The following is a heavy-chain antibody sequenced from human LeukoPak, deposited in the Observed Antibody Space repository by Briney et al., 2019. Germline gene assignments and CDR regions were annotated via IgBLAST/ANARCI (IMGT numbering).Heavy chain of an antibody. D-gene: IGHD3-22*01. Sequence: GGSLRLSCAVSGITLSNYGMSWVRQAPGKELEWVAGISDSGSSTNYADSVKGRFTISRDNPKNTLYLQMNSLRAEDTAVYFCAKRDVVIRVILVGFHKEAYYFDSWGQGALVTVSS. CDR1: GITLSNYG. J-gene: IGHJ4*02. CDR2: ISDSGSST. V-gene: IGHV3-23*01. CDR3: AKRDVVIRVILVGFHKEAYYFDS.